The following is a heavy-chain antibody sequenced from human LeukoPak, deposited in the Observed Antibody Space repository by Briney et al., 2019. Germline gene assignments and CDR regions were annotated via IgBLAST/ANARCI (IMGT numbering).Heavy chain of an antibody. CDR2: INHSGST. J-gene: IGHJ6*03. CDR3: ARVHKGYYYYYMDV. V-gene: IGHV4-34*01. CDR1: GGSFSGYY. Sequence: SETLSLTCAVYGGSFSGYYWSWIRQPPGKGLEWIGEINHSGSTNYNPSLKSRVTISVDTSKNQFSLKLSSVTAADTAVYYCARVHKGYYYYYMDVRGKGTTVTVSS.